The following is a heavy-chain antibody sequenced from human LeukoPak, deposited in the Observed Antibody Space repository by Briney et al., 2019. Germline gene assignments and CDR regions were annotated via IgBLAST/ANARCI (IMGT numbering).Heavy chain of an antibody. CDR3: ARGYCSGGSCYSYYYYNYMDV. V-gene: IGHV4-39*07. Sequence: PSETLSLTCTVSGGSISSSSYYWAWIRQPPGKGPEWIGSIYYSGSTYSNPSLKSRVTISADTSKNQFSLKLSSVTAADTAVYYCARGYCSGGSCYSYYYYNYMDVWGKGTTVTVSS. D-gene: IGHD2-15*01. CDR1: GGSISSSSYY. CDR2: IYYSGST. J-gene: IGHJ6*03.